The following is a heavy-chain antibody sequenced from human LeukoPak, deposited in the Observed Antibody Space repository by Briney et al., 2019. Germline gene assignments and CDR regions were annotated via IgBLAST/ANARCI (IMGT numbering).Heavy chain of an antibody. V-gene: IGHV4-61*02. J-gene: IGHJ3*02. Sequence: SQTLSLTCTVSGGSISSGSYHWSWIRQPAGKGLEWIGRIYTSGSTNYNPSLKSRVTISVDTSKNQFSLKLSSVTAADTAVYYCARDRDAFDIWGQGTMVTVSS. CDR1: GGSISSGSYH. CDR2: IYTSGST. CDR3: ARDRDAFDI.